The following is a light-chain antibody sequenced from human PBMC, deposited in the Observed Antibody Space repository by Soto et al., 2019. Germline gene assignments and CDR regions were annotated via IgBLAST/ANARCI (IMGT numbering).Light chain of an antibody. CDR1: QSVGSSY. CDR3: QQYGSLYT. V-gene: IGKV3-20*01. CDR2: AAS. J-gene: IGKJ2*01. Sequence: EIVLTQSPGTLSLSPGERATLSCRASQSVGSSYLAWYQQKPAQAPRLLIFAASSMATGIPDRFSGSGSGTDFTLTISRLEPEASAVYYCQQYGSLYTFGQGTKLEIK.